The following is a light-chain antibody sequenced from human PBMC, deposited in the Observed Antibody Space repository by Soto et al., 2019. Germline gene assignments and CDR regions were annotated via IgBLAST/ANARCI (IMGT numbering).Light chain of an antibody. J-gene: IGKJ1*01. Sequence: EIVLTQSPVTLSLSPGERATLSCRASQSVTNSLAWYQQKPGQAPRLLIYAASTRATGIPDRFSGSGSGTDFTLTISRLEPEDFAVYYCQQYGSSPKTFGQGTKVDIK. CDR3: QQYGSSPKT. V-gene: IGKV3-20*01. CDR1: QSVTNS. CDR2: AAS.